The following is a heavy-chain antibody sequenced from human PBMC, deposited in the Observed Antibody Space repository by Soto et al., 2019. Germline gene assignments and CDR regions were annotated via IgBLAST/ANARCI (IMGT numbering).Heavy chain of an antibody. J-gene: IGHJ5*02. Sequence: EVQLVESGGGLVQPGGSLRLSCAASGFTFSSYSMNWVRQAPGKGLEWVSYISSSSSTIYYADSVKGRFTISRDNAKNSLYLQMNGLRDEDTAVYYCARDSPYSSSWYDLNWFDPWGQGTLVTVSS. CDR2: ISSSSSTI. CDR3: ARDSPYSSSWYDLNWFDP. CDR1: GFTFSSYS. V-gene: IGHV3-48*02. D-gene: IGHD6-13*01.